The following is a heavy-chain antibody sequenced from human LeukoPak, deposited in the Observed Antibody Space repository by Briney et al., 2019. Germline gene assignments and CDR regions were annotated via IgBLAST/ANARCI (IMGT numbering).Heavy chain of an antibody. CDR3: ARDPVDTAMRPPPGSY. CDR2: IYHSGST. V-gene: IGHV4-39*07. CDR1: GGSISTSTYY. Sequence: SETLSLTCTVSGGSISTSTYYWGWIRQPPGKGLEWIGEIYHSGSTNYNPSLKSRVTISVDKSKNQFSLKLSSVTAADTAVYYCARDPVDTAMRPPPGSYWGQGTLVTVSS. J-gene: IGHJ4*02. D-gene: IGHD5-18*01.